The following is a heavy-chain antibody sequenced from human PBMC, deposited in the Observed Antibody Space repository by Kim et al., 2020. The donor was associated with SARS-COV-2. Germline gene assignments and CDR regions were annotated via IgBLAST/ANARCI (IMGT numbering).Heavy chain of an antibody. CDR3: AKDPRGVTTLYYYGMDV. V-gene: IGHV3-33*06. CDR2: IWYDGSNK. CDR1: GFTFSSYG. D-gene: IGHD4-17*01. J-gene: IGHJ6*02. Sequence: GGSLRLSCAASGFTFSSYGMHWVRQAPGKGLEWVAVIWYDGSNKYYADSVKGRFTISRDNSKNTLYLQMNSLRAEDTAVYYCAKDPRGVTTLYYYGMDVWGQGTTVTVSS.